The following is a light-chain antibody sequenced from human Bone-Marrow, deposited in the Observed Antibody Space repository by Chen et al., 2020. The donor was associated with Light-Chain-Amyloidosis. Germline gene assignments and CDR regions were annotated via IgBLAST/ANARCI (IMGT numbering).Light chain of an antibody. CDR2: GAS. CDR3: QQYSNWPPLA. V-gene: IGKV3-15*01. CDR1: QSVSSN. Sequence: EIVITQSLATRSVSPGERATLSCRARQSVSSNFTWYQQKPGQAPRLLTYGASPRATGIPARFSGSGSGTGVTLTISSLQSEDVAVYYCQQYSNWPPLAFGGGTKVEIK. J-gene: IGKJ4*01.